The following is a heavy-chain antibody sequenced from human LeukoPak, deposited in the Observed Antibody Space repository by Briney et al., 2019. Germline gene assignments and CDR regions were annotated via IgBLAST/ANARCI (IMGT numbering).Heavy chain of an antibody. CDR1: GFTFSSYG. CDR2: IWYDGSNK. CDR3: AKDRVRGYYDY. Sequence: GGSLRLSCAASGFTFSSYGMHWVRQAPGKGLEWVAVIWYDGSNKYYADSVKGRFTISRDNSKNTLYLQMNSLRAEDTAVYYCAKDRVRGYYDYWGQGTLVTVSS. J-gene: IGHJ4*02. D-gene: IGHD3-22*01. V-gene: IGHV3-33*06.